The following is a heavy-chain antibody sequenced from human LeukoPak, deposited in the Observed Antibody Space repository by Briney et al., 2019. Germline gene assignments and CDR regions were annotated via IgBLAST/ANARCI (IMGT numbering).Heavy chain of an antibody. V-gene: IGHV3-30*02. CDR1: GFTFSSYE. D-gene: IGHD3-10*01. J-gene: IGHJ6*03. Sequence: GGSLRLSCAASGFTFSSYEMNWVRQAPGKGLEWVAFIRYDGTNKYYVDSVKGRFTISRDNSKSTVYLQMNSLRAEDTAVYYCAKDQLYGSGSYSYYYYYMDVWGKGTTVTVSS. CDR2: IRYDGTNK. CDR3: AKDQLYGSGSYSYYYYYMDV.